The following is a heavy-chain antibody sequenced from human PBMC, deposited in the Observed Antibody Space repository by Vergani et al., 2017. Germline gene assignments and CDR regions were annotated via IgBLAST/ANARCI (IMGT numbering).Heavy chain of an antibody. V-gene: IGHV3-23*04. CDR3: AKDAGYSYGIEVDY. CDR2: ISGSGGST. Sequence: EVQLVESGGGLVKPGGSLRLSCAASGFTFSSYSMNWVRQAPGKGLEWVSSISGSGGSTYYADSVKGRFTFSRDNSKNMLYLQMNSLRADDTAVYYCAKDAGYSYGIEVDYWGQGTLVTVSS. CDR1: GFTFSSYS. J-gene: IGHJ4*02. D-gene: IGHD5-18*01.